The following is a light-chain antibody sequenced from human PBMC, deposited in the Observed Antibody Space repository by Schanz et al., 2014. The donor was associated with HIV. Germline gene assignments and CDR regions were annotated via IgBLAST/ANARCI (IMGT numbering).Light chain of an antibody. CDR1: QSVNSN. CDR3: QQYNQWPRT. J-gene: IGKJ1*01. CDR2: GVS. V-gene: IGKV3-15*01. Sequence: EIVMTQSPATLSVSPGERATLSCRASQSVNSNLAWYQQKPGQAPRLLLYGVSTRATGIPARFSGSGSGTQFTLTISSLQSEDLAVYYCQQYNQWPRTFGQGTKVEIK.